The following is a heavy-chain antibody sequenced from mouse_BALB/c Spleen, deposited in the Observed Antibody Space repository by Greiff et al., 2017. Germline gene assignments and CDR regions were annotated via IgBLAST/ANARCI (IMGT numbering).Heavy chain of an antibody. D-gene: IGHD1-1*01. CDR1: GFTFSSYA. V-gene: IGHV5-6-5*01. Sequence: EVNVVESGGGLVKPGGSLKLSCAASGFTFSSYAMSWVRQTPEKRLEWVASISSGGSTYYPDSVKGRFTISRDNARNILYLQMSSLRSEDTAMYYCAKGRGNFDYYGGYWGQGTTLTVSS. CDR3: AKGRGNFDYYGGY. CDR2: ISSGGST. J-gene: IGHJ2*01.